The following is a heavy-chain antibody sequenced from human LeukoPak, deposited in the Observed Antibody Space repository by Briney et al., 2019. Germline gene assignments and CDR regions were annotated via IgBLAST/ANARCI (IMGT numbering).Heavy chain of an antibody. Sequence: GGSLRLSCAASGFTFGSYWMFWVRQAPGKGLEWISQIKGDGSRADYADSVKGRFTISRDNARNTLSLELTGLRTEDTAVYYCAKAGLPAALDYWGQGTLVTVSS. CDR1: GFTFGSYW. D-gene: IGHD2-2*01. J-gene: IGHJ4*02. CDR2: IKGDGSRA. V-gene: IGHV3-74*01. CDR3: AKAGLPAALDY.